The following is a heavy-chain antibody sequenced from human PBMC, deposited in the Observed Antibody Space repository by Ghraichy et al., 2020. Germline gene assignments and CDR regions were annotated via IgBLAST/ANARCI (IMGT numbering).Heavy chain of an antibody. Sequence: ASVKVSCKASGYTFTSYGISWVRQAPGQGLEWMGWISAYNGNTNYAQKLQGRVTMTTDTSTSTAYMELRSLRSDDTAVYYCAVPGGFLPTLPLDYWGQGTLVTVSS. J-gene: IGHJ4*02. CDR1: GYTFTSYG. CDR2: ISAYNGNT. CDR3: AVPGGFLPTLPLDY. D-gene: IGHD3-3*01. V-gene: IGHV1-18*01.